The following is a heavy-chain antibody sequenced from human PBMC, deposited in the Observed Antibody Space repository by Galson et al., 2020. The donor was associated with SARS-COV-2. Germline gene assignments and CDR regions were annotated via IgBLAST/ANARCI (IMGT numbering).Heavy chain of an antibody. Sequence: ALHGESLKISCAASGFTFSSYWMHWVRQAPGKGLVWVSRIYSEGSSTSYADSVKGRFTISGDDAKNTLYLHMSSLRAEDTAVYYCARGDMRNDYFDYWGQGILVTVSS. CDR2: IYSEGSST. J-gene: IGHJ4*02. CDR1: GFTFSSYW. CDR3: ARGDMRNDYFDY. V-gene: IGHV3-74*01. D-gene: IGHD3-16*01.